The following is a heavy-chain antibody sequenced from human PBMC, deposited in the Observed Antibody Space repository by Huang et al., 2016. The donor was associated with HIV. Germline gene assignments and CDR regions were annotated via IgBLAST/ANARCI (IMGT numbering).Heavy chain of an antibody. CDR3: AKDLTYTFGRHFDY. CDR2: ISHDGNNY. CDR1: GFPVGSFG. J-gene: IGHJ4*02. Sequence: QVQLVESGGGVVQPGGSLRLSCSASGFPVGSFGMPWVRQPTGKGMEWVAFISHDGNNYYYADSARGRFTIARDNSKDTLDLQMNRLRADDSAVYYCAKDLTYTFGRHFDYWGRGTLVTVSS. V-gene: IGHV3-30*02. D-gene: IGHD3-3*01.